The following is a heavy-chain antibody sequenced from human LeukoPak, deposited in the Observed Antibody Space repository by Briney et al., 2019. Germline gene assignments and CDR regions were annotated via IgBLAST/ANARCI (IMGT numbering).Heavy chain of an antibody. V-gene: IGHV3-23*01. Sequence: PGGSLRLSCVVSGLSFNKDVMSWFRQAPGKGLEWVSSVSPGGVSPNHADSVKGRFTVSRDDSLNTLYLQMNSLRAEDTAVYYCARGPSGYYTYYFDYWGQGTLVTVSS. CDR1: GLSFNKDV. CDR2: VSPGGVSP. CDR3: ARGPSGYYTYYFDY. D-gene: IGHD3-3*01. J-gene: IGHJ4*02.